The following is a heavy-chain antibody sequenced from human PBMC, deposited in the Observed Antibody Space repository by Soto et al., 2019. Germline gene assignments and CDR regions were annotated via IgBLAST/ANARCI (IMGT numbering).Heavy chain of an antibody. CDR2: FDPEDGET. CDR1: GYTLTELS. J-gene: IGHJ4*02. Sequence: QVQLVQSGAEVKKPGASVKVSCKVSGYTLTELSMHWVRQAPGKGLEWMGGFDPEDGETIYAQKFQGRVTMTEDTSTDTAYMELSSLRSEDTAVYYCATDLIARYCSSTSCQPFDYWGQGTLVTVSS. D-gene: IGHD2-2*01. V-gene: IGHV1-24*01. CDR3: ATDLIARYCSSTSCQPFDY.